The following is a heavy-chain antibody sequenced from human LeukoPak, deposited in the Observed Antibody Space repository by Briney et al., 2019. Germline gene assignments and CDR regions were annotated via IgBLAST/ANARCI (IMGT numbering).Heavy chain of an antibody. V-gene: IGHV3-7*01. J-gene: IGHJ4*02. D-gene: IGHD3-3*01. CDR1: GFSFSSYW. Sequence: GGSLRLSCAASGFSFSSYWMSWVRQAPGKGLEWVANINPDGSNMLYVDSVKGRFTISRDNAKNSLYLQMNNLRAEDTAVYFCVSGFLQWLYWGQGTLVTISS. CDR3: VSGFLQWLY. CDR2: INPDGSNM.